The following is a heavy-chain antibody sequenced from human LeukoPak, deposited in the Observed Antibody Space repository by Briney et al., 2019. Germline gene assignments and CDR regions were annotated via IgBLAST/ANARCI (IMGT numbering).Heavy chain of an antibody. CDR1: GGSISSGGYY. CDR3: ATYCSSTSCYTPFDY. J-gene: IGHJ4*02. D-gene: IGHD2-2*02. CDR2: INHSGST. Sequence: SQTLSLTCAVSGGSISSGGYYWSWIRQPPGKGLEWIGEINHSGSTNYNPSLKSRVTISVDTSKNQFSLKLSSVTAADTAVYYCATYCSSTSCYTPFDYWGQGTLVTVSS. V-gene: IGHV4-30-2*01.